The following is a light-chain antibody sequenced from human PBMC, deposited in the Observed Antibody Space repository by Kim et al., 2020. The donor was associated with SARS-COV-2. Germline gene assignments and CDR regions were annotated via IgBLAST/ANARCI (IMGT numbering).Light chain of an antibody. CDR2: EDD. Sequence: NFMLTQPHSVSESPGKTVTVSCTRTSGTFAGYYVQWYQQRPGSAPATVIYEDDRRPSGVSDRFSGSVDRSSNSASLTISGLKTEDEADYYCQTFDSNNWVFGGGTQLTVL. CDR3: QTFDSNNWV. CDR1: SGTFAGYY. V-gene: IGLV6-57*04. J-gene: IGLJ3*02.